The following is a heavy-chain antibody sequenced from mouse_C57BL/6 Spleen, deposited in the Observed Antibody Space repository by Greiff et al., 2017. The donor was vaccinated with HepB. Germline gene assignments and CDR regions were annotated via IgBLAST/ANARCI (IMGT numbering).Heavy chain of an antibody. V-gene: IGHV1-5*01. D-gene: IGHD1-1*01. CDR1: GYTFTSYW. CDR2: IYPGNSDT. J-gene: IGHJ3*01. CDR3: TRGGGSSYPAWFAY. Sequence: EVQLQQSGTVLARPGASVKMSCKTSGYTFTSYWMHWVKQRPGQGLEWIGAIYPGNSDTSYNQKFKGKAKLTAVTSASTAYMELSSRTNEDSAVYYCTRGGGSSYPAWFAYWGQGTLVTVSA.